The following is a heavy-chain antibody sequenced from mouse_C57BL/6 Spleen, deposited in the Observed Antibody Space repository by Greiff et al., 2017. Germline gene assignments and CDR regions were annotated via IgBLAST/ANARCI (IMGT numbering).Heavy chain of an antibody. V-gene: IGHV1-69*01. Sequence: QVQLQQPGAELVMPGASVKLSCKASGYIFTSYWMHWVKQRPGQGLEWIGEIDPSDSYTNYNQKFKGKSTLTVDKSSSTAYMQLSSLTSEDSAVYYCARSGYYGSSPLGYFDVWGTGTTVTVSS. CDR2: IDPSDSYT. D-gene: IGHD1-1*01. CDR1: GYIFTSYW. CDR3: ARSGYYGSSPLGYFDV. J-gene: IGHJ1*03.